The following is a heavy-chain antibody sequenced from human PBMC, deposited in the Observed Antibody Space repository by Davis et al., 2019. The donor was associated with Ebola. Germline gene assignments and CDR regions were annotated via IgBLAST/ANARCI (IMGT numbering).Heavy chain of an antibody. CDR1: GFTFSNYG. Sequence: GGSLRLSCVASGFTFSNYGMHWVRQAPGKGLEWVAFISYHGKNIPYADSVWGRFTISRDNSKNTLYLQMNSLRPEDTAVYYCAKEGLRYLDWLSKGPRFDYWGQGTLVTVPS. D-gene: IGHD3-9*01. CDR3: AKEGLRYLDWLSKGPRFDY. CDR2: ISYHGKNI. J-gene: IGHJ4*02. V-gene: IGHV3-30*18.